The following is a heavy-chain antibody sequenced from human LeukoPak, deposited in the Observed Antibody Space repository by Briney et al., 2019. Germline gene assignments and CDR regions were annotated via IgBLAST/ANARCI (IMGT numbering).Heavy chain of an antibody. CDR2: IIPIFGTA. CDR3: ARGYYYDSSGYSDFDY. D-gene: IGHD3-22*01. J-gene: IGHJ4*02. V-gene: IGHV1-69*05. CDR1: GGTFSSYA. Sequence: EASVKVSCKASGGTFSSYAISWVRQAPGQGLEWMGRIIPIFGTANYAQKFQGRVTNTTDESTSTAYMELRSLRSDDTAVYYCARGYYYDSSGYSDFDYWGQGTLVTVSS.